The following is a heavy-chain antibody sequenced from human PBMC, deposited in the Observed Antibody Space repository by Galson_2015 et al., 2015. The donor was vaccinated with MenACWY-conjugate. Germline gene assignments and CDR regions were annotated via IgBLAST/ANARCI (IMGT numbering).Heavy chain of an antibody. Sequence: LSLTCAVSGGSINSENWWSWVRQPPGGGLEWIGEVYHGTITNYNPSLKSRVTISLDKSKNQFSLMVSPVTAADTAVYYCARDQYSGSYSFDHWGQGTLVTVSS. J-gene: IGHJ4*02. D-gene: IGHD1-26*01. CDR3: ARDQYSGSYSFDH. CDR1: GGSINSENW. CDR2: VYHGTIT. V-gene: IGHV4-4*02.